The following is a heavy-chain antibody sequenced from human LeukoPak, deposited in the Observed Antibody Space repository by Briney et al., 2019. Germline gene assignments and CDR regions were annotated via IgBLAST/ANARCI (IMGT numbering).Heavy chain of an antibody. CDR1: GGSFSGYY. J-gene: IGHJ4*02. CDR2: IYYSGST. CDR3: ARALRRSYFDY. D-gene: IGHD4-17*01. V-gene: IGHV4-59*01. Sequence: SETLSLTCAVYGGSFSGYYWSWIRQPPGKGLEWIGYIYYSGSTNYNPSLKSRVTISVDTSKNQFSLKLSSVTAADTAVYYCARALRRSYFDYWGQGTLVTVSS.